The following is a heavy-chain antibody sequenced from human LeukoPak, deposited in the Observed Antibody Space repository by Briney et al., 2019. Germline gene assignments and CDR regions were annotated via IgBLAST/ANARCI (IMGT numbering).Heavy chain of an antibody. CDR3: AKASAMIVVVSKHFDY. CDR1: GFTFSSYA. V-gene: IGHV3-23*01. Sequence: GGSLRLSCAASGFTFSSYAMSWVRQAPGKGLEWVSDINGSGGSTYYADSVKGRFTISRDNSKNTLYLQMNSLRAEDTAVYYCAKASAMIVVVSKHFDYWGQGTLVTVSS. CDR2: INGSGGST. J-gene: IGHJ4*02. D-gene: IGHD3-22*01.